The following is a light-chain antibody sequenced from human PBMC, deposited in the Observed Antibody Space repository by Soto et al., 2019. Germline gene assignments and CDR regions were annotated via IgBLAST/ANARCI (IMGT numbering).Light chain of an antibody. V-gene: IGKV3-11*01. J-gene: IGKJ1*01. Sequence: EIVLTQSQATLSLSPGERATLSCRASQSVTNSLAWYQQKPGQAPRLLVYDASNRATGIPDRFSGSGSGTDFTLTISRLEPEDFAVYYCQQYGGSPRTFGQGTMVDI. CDR2: DAS. CDR3: QQYGGSPRT. CDR1: QSVTNS.